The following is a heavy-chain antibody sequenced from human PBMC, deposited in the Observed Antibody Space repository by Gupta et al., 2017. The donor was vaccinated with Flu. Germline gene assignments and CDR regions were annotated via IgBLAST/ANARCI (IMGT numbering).Heavy chain of an antibody. Sequence: EVRPVEPGGGLVQTAGSVRRSFVVSTFPFRSSWVSWIRQAPGKGLEWVSNINQDGTTINEVDSVKGGFTISRDNAKNSLYLQINRLRLDDTAVYYGAKDRGWLQHGDWDQGTLVTVSS. V-gene: IGHV3-7*01. CDR1: TFPFRSSW. D-gene: IGHD5-24*01. J-gene: IGHJ4*02. CDR3: AKDRGWLQHGD. CDR2: INQDGTTI.